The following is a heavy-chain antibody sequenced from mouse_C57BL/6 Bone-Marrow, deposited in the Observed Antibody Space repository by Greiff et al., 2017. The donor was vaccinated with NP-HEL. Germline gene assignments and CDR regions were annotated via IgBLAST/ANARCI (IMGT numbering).Heavy chain of an antibody. V-gene: IGHV14-4*01. CDR1: GFNIKDDY. J-gene: IGHJ2*01. D-gene: IGHD6-1*01. CDR2: IDPENGDT. CDR3: TSARCFDY. Sequence: VQLQQSGAELVRPGASVKLSCTASGFNIKDDYMHWVKQRPEQGLEWIGWIDPENGDTEYASKFQGKATITADTSSTTAYLQLSSLTSEDTAVYYCTSARCFDYWGQGTTLTVSS.